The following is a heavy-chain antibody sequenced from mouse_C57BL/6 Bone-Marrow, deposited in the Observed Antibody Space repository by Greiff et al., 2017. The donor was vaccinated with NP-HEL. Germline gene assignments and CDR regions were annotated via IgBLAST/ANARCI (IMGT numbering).Heavy chain of an antibody. V-gene: IGHV7-3*01. J-gene: IGHJ4*01. CDR1: GFTFTDYY. Sequence: EVMLVESGGGLVQPGGSLSLSCAASGFTFTDYYMSWVRQPPGKALEWLGFIRHKANGYTTAYSASVKGRFTISRDNSQSILYLQMNALRAEDRATYYCARSIYYDYADDPVYAMDYWGQGTSITVSS. CDR3: ARSIYYDYADDPVYAMDY. CDR2: IRHKANGYTT. D-gene: IGHD2-4*01.